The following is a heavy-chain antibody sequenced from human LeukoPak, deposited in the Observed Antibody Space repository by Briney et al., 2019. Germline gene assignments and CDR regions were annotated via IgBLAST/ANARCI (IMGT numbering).Heavy chain of an antibody. D-gene: IGHD2-15*01. J-gene: IGHJ4*02. Sequence: ASVKVSCKASGYTFTSYYMHWVQQAPGQGLEWMGIINTSGGSTSYAQKFQGRVTMTRDTSTSTVYMELSSLRSEDTAVYYCTRPTQGTLARRSLFDYWVQGTLVTVSS. CDR1: GYTFTSYY. V-gene: IGHV1-46*01. CDR3: TRPTQGTLARRSLFDY. CDR2: INTSGGST.